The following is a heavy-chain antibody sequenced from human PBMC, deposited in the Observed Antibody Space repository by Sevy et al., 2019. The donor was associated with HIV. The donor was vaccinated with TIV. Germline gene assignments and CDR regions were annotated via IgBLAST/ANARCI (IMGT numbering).Heavy chain of an antibody. D-gene: IGHD3-16*01. CDR2: ISGGGGST. Sequence: GGSLRVSCAASGFLFNNFAMGWVRQAPGKGLEWVSVISGGGGSTYYADSVKGRFTISRENSKNTVFLQMNSLRAEDTAAYYCAKHRGSRPSYAIDVRGQGTTVTVSS. J-gene: IGHJ6*02. CDR1: GFLFNNFA. V-gene: IGHV3-23*01. CDR3: AKHRGSRPSYAIDV.